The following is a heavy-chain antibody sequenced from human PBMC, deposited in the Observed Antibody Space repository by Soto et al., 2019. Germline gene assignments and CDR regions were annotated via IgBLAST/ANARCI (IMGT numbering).Heavy chain of an antibody. J-gene: IGHJ4*02. CDR2: IYYSGGT. CDR1: GDSISSGGYY. Sequence: QVQLQESGPGLVKPSQTLSLTCTVAGDSISSGGYYWNWIRQHPGKGLEWIAYIYYSGGTYFNPSLESRVSITRDTSKNQFSLRLSSVTAADTAVYYCARGKDILGNPGYFDSWGQGTLVTVSS. V-gene: IGHV4-31*03. CDR3: ARGKDILGNPGYFDS. D-gene: IGHD2-15*01.